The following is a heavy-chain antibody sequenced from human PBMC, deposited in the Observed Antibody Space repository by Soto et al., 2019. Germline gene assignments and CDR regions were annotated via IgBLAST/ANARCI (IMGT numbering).Heavy chain of an antibody. CDR3: VRAHALGFSNWFDP. Sequence: VASVKVSCKAFGFILNNYAISWVRQAPGQGLEWMGWISANSGNTNYAQKFLGRVTMSADTSASTAYMDLARLKSDDTAVYYCVRAHALGFSNWFDPWGRGTLVTVSS. V-gene: IGHV1-18*04. J-gene: IGHJ5*02. D-gene: IGHD3-10*01. CDR1: GFILNNYA. CDR2: ISANSGNT.